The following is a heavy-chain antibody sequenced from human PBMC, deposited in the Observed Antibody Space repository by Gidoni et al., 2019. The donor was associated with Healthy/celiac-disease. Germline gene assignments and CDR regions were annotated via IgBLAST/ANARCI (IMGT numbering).Heavy chain of an antibody. CDR2: ISGSGGST. CDR1: GCTFSSYA. Sequence: EVQLVESGGGLVQPGGSLRLSCAASGCTFSSYAMSWGRQAPGKGLEWVSAISGSGGSTYYAASVKGRFTISRDNSKNTLYLQMNSLRAEDTAVYYCAKDMGYSSSWYVQVYYYYYGMDVWGQGTTVTVSS. CDR3: AKDMGYSSSWYVQVYYYYYGMDV. J-gene: IGHJ6*02. V-gene: IGHV3-23*04. D-gene: IGHD6-13*01.